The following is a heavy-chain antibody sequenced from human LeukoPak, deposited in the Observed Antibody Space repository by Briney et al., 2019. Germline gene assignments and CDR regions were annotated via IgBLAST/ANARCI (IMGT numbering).Heavy chain of an antibody. CDR3: ARGGISTSLDY. D-gene: IGHD2-2*01. CDR2: IYNSGST. J-gene: IGHJ4*02. CDR1: GGSISSYY. Sequence: SETLSLTCTVSGGSISSYYWSWIRQPAGKGLEWIGRIYNSGSTNYNPSLKSRVTMSGDTSKNQISLKLSSVTAADTAVYYCARGGISTSLDYWGQGTLVTVSS. V-gene: IGHV4-4*07.